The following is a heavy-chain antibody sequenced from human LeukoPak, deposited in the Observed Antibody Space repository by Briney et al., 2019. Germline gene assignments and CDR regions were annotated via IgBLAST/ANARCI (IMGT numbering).Heavy chain of an antibody. CDR2: ISAYNGNT. V-gene: IGHV1-18*01. CDR1: GYTFTSYG. Sequence: ASVKVSFKASGYTFTSYGISWVRQAPGQGLEWMGWISAYNGNTNYAQKLQGRVTMTTDTSTSTAYMELRSLRSDDTAVYYCARDRAVAGTGDIWGQGTMVTVSS. D-gene: IGHD6-19*01. CDR3: ARDRAVAGTGDI. J-gene: IGHJ3*02.